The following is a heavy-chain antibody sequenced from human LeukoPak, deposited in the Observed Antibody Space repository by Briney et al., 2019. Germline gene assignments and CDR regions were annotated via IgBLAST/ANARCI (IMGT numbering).Heavy chain of an antibody. D-gene: IGHD3-3*01. V-gene: IGHV4-34*01. CDR1: GGSFSGYY. Sequence: PSETLSLTCAVYGGSFSGYYWSWIRQPPGKGLEWIGEINHSGSTNYNPSLKSRVTISVDTSKNQFSLKLSSVTAADTAVYYCARGRKKVRFLERLLSDAFDIWGQGTMVTVSS. CDR2: INHSGST. CDR3: ARGRKKVRFLERLLSDAFDI. J-gene: IGHJ3*02.